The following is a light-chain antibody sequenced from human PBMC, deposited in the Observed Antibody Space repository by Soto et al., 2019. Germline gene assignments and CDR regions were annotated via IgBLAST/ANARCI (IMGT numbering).Light chain of an antibody. V-gene: IGLV1-47*01. CDR3: AAWDVSLRGHV. J-gene: IGLJ3*02. CDR2: RND. Sequence: QSVLTQAPSASGTPGQRVTISCSGSSSNVGGNYVYWYQQFPGTAPKLLIYRNDQRPSGVPDRFSGSKSGTSASLAISGLRSDDEADYHCAAWDVSLRGHVFGGGTKLTVL. CDR1: SSNVGGNY.